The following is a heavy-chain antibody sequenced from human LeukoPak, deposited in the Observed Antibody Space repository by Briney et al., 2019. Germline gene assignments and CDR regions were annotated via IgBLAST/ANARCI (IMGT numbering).Heavy chain of an antibody. Sequence: SEILSLTCAVYGESFSDHYWTWIRQSPGKGLEWIGEIHHGGTTNYNPSFKSRVALSLDTSKNQFSLRLSFVTAADTALYYCARRSYNLSWRSNRYYFDYWGRGTLVTVSS. CDR1: GESFSDHY. D-gene: IGHD1-14*01. CDR2: IHHGGTT. CDR3: ARRSYNLSWRSNRYYFDY. J-gene: IGHJ4*02. V-gene: IGHV4-34*01.